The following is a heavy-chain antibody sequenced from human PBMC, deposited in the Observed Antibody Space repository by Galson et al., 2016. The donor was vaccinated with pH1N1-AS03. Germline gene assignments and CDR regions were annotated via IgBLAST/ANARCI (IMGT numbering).Heavy chain of an antibody. V-gene: IGHV4-30-2*01. CDR1: GGSISSGDYS. D-gene: IGHD2-15*01. CDR2: IYESGRT. J-gene: IGHJ5*02. Sequence: TLSLTCVVSGGSISSGDYSWSWIRQTPGKGLESIGYIYESGRTYFSPSLKSRVTISIDRSKNQFSLELKSVTAADTAVYYCARDRTYCSGGSCYADGYDPWGQGILVTVSS. CDR3: ARDRTYCSGGSCYADGYDP.